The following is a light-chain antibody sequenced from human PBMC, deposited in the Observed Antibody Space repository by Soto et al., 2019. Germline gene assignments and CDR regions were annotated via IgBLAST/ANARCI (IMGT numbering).Light chain of an antibody. CDR2: AAS. J-gene: IGKJ4*01. V-gene: IGKV1-9*01. CDR1: QGISNH. CDR3: QQLNSYPLT. Sequence: DIQLTQSPSFLSASVGDRVTITCRASQGISNHLAWYQQKQGKAPKLLIYAASTLQSGVPSRFSGSGSGTEFTLTISSLQPEDFAIYYCQQLNSYPLTFGGGTKVEIK.